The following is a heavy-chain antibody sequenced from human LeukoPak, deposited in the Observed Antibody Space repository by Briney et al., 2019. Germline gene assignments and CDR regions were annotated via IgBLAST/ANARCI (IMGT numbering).Heavy chain of an antibody. D-gene: IGHD3-22*01. CDR2: ISSSSYI. J-gene: IGHJ2*01. Sequence: PGGSLRLSCAASGFTFNMYSMNWVRQAPGKGLEWVSSISSSSYIYYADSVKGRFTISRDNAKNSLYLQMNSLRAEDTAVYYCARDVYDTTGYVYWYFDLWGRGTLVTVSS. CDR1: GFTFNMYS. CDR3: ARDVYDTTGYVYWYFDL. V-gene: IGHV3-21*01.